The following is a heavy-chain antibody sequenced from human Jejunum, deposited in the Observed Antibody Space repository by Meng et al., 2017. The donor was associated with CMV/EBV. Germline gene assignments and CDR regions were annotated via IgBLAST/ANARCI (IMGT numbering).Heavy chain of an antibody. J-gene: IGHJ1*01. CDR2: ISPGSNYI. CDR3: ARGYYYDTSGYYVEYFQH. Sequence: EVQLVESGGGLVKAGGPLGRDGAAPGFTFSSYTMNWVRQAPGKGLEWVSSISPGSNYIYYTDSVRGRFTISRDNAKNSLYLQMNSLRAEDTAVYYCARGYYYDTSGYYVEYFQHWGQGTLVTVSS. CDR1: GFTFSSYT. D-gene: IGHD3-22*01. V-gene: IGHV3-21*01.